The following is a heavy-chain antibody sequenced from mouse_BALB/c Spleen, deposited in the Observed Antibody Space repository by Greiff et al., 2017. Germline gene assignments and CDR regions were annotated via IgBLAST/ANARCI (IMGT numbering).Heavy chain of an antibody. J-gene: IGHJ2*01. D-gene: IGHD1-1*01. V-gene: IGHV3-6*02. CDR2: ISYDGSN. CDR1: GYSITSGYY. CDR3: ASRYYYGSIFDY. Sequence: EVQLQESGPGLVKPSQSLSLTCSVTGYSITSGYYWNWIRQFPGNKLEWMGYISYDGSNNYNPSLKNRISITRDTSKNQFFLKLNSVTTEDTATYYCASRYYYGSIFDYWGQGTTLTVSS.